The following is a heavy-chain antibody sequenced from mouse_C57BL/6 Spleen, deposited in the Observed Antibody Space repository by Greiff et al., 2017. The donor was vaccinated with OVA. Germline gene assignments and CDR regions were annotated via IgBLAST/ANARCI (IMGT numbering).Heavy chain of an antibody. D-gene: IGHD1-1*01. J-gene: IGHJ1*03. CDR1: GFTFTDYY. Sequence: EVQRVESGAELVKPGASVKLSCTASGFTFTDYYMHWVKQRTEQGLAWIGRIDPEDGETKYAPKFQGKATITADTSSNTAYLQLSSLTSEDTAVYYCARRYGSSYGYFDVWGTGTTVTVSS. CDR3: ARRYGSSYGYFDV. CDR2: IDPEDGET. V-gene: IGHV14-2*01.